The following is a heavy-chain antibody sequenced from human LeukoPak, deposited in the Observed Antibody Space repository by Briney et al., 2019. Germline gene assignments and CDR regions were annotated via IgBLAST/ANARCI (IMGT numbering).Heavy chain of an antibody. J-gene: IGHJ4*02. Sequence: GGSLRLSCAASGCTFSSSAMSWVRQAPGKGLEWVSAISNNGGYTYYADSVQGRFTISRDNSKSTLCLQMNSLRAEDTAVYYCAKQLGYCSDGSCYFPYWGQGTLVTVSS. D-gene: IGHD2-15*01. V-gene: IGHV3-23*01. CDR3: AKQLGYCSDGSCYFPY. CDR1: GCTFSSSA. CDR2: ISNNGGYT.